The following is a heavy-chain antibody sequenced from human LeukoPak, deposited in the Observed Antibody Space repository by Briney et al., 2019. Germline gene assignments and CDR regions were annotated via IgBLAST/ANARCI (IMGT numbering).Heavy chain of an antibody. V-gene: IGHV3-21*01. CDR1: GFTFSSYS. Sequence: NTGGSLRLSCAASGFTFSSYSMNWVRQAPGKGLEWVSSISSSSSYIYYADSVKGRFTISRDNAKNSLYLQMNSLRAEDTAVYYCASHSGYDIQKRDYWGQGTLVTVSS. J-gene: IGHJ4*02. CDR2: ISSSSSYI. D-gene: IGHD5-12*01. CDR3: ASHSGYDIQKRDY.